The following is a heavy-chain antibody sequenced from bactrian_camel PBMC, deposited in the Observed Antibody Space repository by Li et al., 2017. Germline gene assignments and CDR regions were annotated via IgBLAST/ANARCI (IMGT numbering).Heavy chain of an antibody. Sequence: EVQLVESGGGSVQTGGSLALSCVAAKLTYSSNCMTWFRQAPGKDREGVAVIYTGGGSTAYADSVKGRFTISQDNAKNTVYLQMNSLKPEDTAMYYCAAGYMGWGLRWDSVSHWRYWGQGTQVTVS. CDR1: KLTYSSNC. CDR2: IYTGGGST. V-gene: IGHV3S31*01. CDR3: AAGYMGWGLRWDSVSHWRY. J-gene: IGHJ4*01. D-gene: IGHD5*01.